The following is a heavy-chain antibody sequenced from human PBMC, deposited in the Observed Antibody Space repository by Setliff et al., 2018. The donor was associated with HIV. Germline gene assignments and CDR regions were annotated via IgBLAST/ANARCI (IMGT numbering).Heavy chain of an antibody. Sequence: SETLSLTCTVSGGSISTSRYYWGWIRQPPGKGLEWIGSINYRGNTHYNPSLTSRAAIFVDTSKNQISLKLSSVTAADTAVYYCASHLPPYSGNFDYWGHGTLVTVSS. CDR3: ASHLPPYSGNFDY. J-gene: IGHJ4*01. CDR2: INYRGNT. V-gene: IGHV4-39*01. CDR1: GGSISTSRYY. D-gene: IGHD1-26*01.